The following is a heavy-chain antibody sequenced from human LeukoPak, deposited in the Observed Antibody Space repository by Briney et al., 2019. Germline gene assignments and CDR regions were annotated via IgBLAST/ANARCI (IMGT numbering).Heavy chain of an antibody. V-gene: IGHV4-59*11. D-gene: IGHD3/OR15-3a*01. CDR3: ARVLAIFGLDTTDFYMDV. CDR2: TSGSI. Sequence: PSETPSLTCAVSGAPISSHYWSWIRQPPGKGLEWIGYTSGSISDNPSLKSRVAVSVDPSQNQVSLSLTSVTAADTAVYYCARVLAIFGLDTTDFYMDVWGKGTTVTVSS. CDR1: GAPISSHY. J-gene: IGHJ6*03.